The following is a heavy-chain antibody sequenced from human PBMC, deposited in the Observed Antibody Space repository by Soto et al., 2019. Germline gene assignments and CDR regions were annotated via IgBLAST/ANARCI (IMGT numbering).Heavy chain of an antibody. CDR2: IYYSGST. Sequence: PSETLSLTCTVSGGSISSYYWSWIRQPPGKGLEWIGYIYYSGSTNYNPSLKSRVTISVDTSKNQFSLKLSSVTAADTAVYYCARDLYEYRGYFDYWGQGTLVTVSS. D-gene: IGHD6-6*01. CDR3: ARDLYEYRGYFDY. V-gene: IGHV4-59*01. J-gene: IGHJ4*02. CDR1: GGSISSYY.